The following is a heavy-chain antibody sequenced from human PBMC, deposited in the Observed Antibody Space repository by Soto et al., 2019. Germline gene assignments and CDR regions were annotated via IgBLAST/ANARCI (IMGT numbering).Heavy chain of an antibody. CDR2: VSGSGGST. D-gene: IGHD3-22*01. Sequence: GGSLRLSCAASGFTFSSYAMSWVRQAPGKGLEWVSSVSGSGGSTYYADSVKGRFTISRDNSKNTLSLQMNSLRAEDTAIYYCAKREELYYDSSGFVYYFAYWGQGTLVTVSS. V-gene: IGHV3-23*01. J-gene: IGHJ4*02. CDR3: AKREELYYDSSGFVYYFAY. CDR1: GFTFSSYA.